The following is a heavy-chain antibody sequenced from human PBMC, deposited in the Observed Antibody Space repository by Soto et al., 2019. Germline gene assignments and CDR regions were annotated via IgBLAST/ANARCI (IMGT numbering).Heavy chain of an antibody. CDR3: ARLIGNSWLDS. D-gene: IGHD3-16*01. CDR1: GYTFTNYY. CDR2: INPSGGST. V-gene: IGHV1-46*01. Sequence: ASVKVSCKASGYTFTNYYVHWVRQAPAQGLEWMGMINPSGGSTNYAQKFQGRVTMTRDTSTSTVSLHLNSVTPDDTAVYYCARLIGNSWLDSWGQGTLVTVSS. J-gene: IGHJ5*01.